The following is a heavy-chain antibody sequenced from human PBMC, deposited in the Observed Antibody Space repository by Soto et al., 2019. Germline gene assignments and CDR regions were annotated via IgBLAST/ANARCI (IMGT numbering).Heavy chain of an antibody. CDR3: AREGESSGWTHFDY. CDR2: ISAYNSYT. CDR1: GYTFTSYG. D-gene: IGHD6-19*01. V-gene: IGHV1-18*01. Sequence: QVQLVQSGAEVKKPGASVKVSCKASGYTFTSYGITWVRQAPGQGLEWMGWISAYNSYTNYAQKVQGRVTMTTDTSKTTAYMELRSLRADDTAVYYCAREGESSGWTHFDYWGQGTLVTVSS. J-gene: IGHJ4*02.